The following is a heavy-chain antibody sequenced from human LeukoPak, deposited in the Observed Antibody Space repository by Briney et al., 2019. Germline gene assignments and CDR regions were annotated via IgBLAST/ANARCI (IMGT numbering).Heavy chain of an antibody. V-gene: IGHV3-74*01. D-gene: IGHD3-22*01. Sequence: GGSLRLSCAASGYTFSSFCIHWVRQAPGEGLEWVARIDSDGSGTRYADSVKGRFTISRDNAKTTLYLQMNSLRAEDTAVYYCARVLSADSPGFQHWGQGTLVTVSS. CDR2: IDSDGSGT. J-gene: IGHJ1*01. CDR3: ARVLSADSPGFQH. CDR1: GYTFSSFC.